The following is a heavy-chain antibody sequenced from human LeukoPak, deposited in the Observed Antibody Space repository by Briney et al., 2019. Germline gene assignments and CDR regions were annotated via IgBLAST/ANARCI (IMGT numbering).Heavy chain of an antibody. CDR1: GGSIISSSYY. CDR3: ADTRVPRDP. CDR2: IYYSGST. J-gene: IGHJ5*02. V-gene: IGHV4-39*01. Sequence: SEALSLTCTVSGGSIISSSYYWGWIRQPPGKGLGWIGSIYYSGSTYYNPSLKSRVTISIDTSKNKLSLNLSSVTAADTAVYYCADTRVPRDPWRQGTLVTVSS.